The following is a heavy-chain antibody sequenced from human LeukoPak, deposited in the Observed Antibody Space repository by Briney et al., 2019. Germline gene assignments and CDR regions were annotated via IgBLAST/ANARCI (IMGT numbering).Heavy chain of an antibody. CDR1: GGSISSSSYY. Sequence: SETLSLTCTVSGGSISSSSYYWGWIRQPPGKGLEWIGSFYYSGSTYHNPSLKSRVTISVDTSKNQFSLKLSSVTAADTAVYYCAKGPIVVVTAGAFDIWGQGTMVTVSS. CDR3: AKGPIVVVTAGAFDI. V-gene: IGHV4-39*01. D-gene: IGHD2-21*02. J-gene: IGHJ3*02. CDR2: FYYSGST.